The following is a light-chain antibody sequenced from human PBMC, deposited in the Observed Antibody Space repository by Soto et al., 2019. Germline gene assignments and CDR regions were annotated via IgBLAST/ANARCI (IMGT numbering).Light chain of an antibody. V-gene: IGLV1-40*01. J-gene: IGLJ1*01. CDR3: QSYDSSLRGDV. CDR2: VNS. Sequence: QSVLTQPPSVSGAPGQRVTISCTGSSSNIGAGNDVNWYQQLPGTAPKLLIYVNSNRPSGAPDRVSGSKSGTTASLAITGLQAEDEDDYYCQSYDSSLRGDVFGTGTKVTVL. CDR1: SSNIGAGND.